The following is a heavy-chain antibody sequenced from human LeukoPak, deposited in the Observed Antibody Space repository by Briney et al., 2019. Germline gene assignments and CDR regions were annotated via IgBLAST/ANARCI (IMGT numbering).Heavy chain of an antibody. CDR2: IYYSGST. CDR3: AREEWTFDY. V-gene: IGHV4-59*01. D-gene: IGHD3-3*01. CDR1: GGSISSYY. Sequence: SETLSLTCTVSGGSISSYYWSWIRQPPGKGLEWIGYIYYSGSTNYNPSLKSRVTISVDTSKNQFFVNVSSVTAAVYDVYYCAREEWTFDYWGQGTLVTVSS. J-gene: IGHJ4*02.